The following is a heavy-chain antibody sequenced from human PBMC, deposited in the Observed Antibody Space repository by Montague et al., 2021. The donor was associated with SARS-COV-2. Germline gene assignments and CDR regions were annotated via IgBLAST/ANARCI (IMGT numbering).Heavy chain of an antibody. CDR1: GGSISSSSYY. V-gene: IGHV4-39*01. J-gene: IGHJ6*02. D-gene: IGHD3-9*01. CDR2: IYYSGST. Sequence: SETLSLTCTLSGGSISSSSYYWGWIRQPPGKGLEWIGSIYYSGSTYYXPSLKSRVTISVDTSKNQFSLKLSSVTAADTAVYYCARQDDILTGYYYYGMDVWGQGTTVTVSS. CDR3: ARQDDILTGYYYYGMDV.